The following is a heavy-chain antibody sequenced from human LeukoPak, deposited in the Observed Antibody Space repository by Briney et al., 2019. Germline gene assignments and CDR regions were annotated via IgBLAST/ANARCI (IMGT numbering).Heavy chain of an antibody. CDR2: INHSVST. V-gene: IGHV4-34*01. Sequence: SETLSLTCAVYGGSVSGYYWSWIRQPPGKGLEWIGEINHSVSTNYNPSLKSRVTISVDTSKNRFSLKLSSVTAADTAVYYCARGKELDPLYYYYYMDVWGKGTTVTVSS. CDR3: ARGKELDPLYYYYYMDV. J-gene: IGHJ6*03. D-gene: IGHD1-1*01. CDR1: GGSVSGYY.